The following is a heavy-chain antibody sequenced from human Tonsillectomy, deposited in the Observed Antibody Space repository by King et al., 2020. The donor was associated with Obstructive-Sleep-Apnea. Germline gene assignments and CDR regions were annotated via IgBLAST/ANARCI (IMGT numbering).Heavy chain of an antibody. J-gene: IGHJ4*02. Sequence: VQLQESGPGLVKPSETLSLTCTVSGCSASSGSYYWSWIRQPPGKGLEWIGYIYYSGSTNDNPSPKSRVTISVDTSKNQFSLKLSSVTAADTAVYYCAKVGYSYGPSFDYWGQGTLVTVSS. V-gene: IGHV4-61*01. CDR1: GCSASSGSYY. CDR3: AKVGYSYGPSFDY. D-gene: IGHD5-18*01. CDR2: IYYSGST.